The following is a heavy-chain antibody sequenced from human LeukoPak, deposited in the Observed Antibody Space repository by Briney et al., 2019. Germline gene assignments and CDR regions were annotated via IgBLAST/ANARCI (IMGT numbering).Heavy chain of an antibody. D-gene: IGHD3-10*01. CDR3: ARQRITMVRGVTPNAFDI. V-gene: IGHV5-51*01. CDR2: IYPGDSDT. J-gene: IGHJ3*02. Sequence: GESLKISCKGSGYNFTSYWIGWVRQMPGKGLEWMGIIYPGDSDTRYSPSFQGQVTISADKSISTAYLQWSSLKASDTAMYYCARQRITMVRGVTPNAFDIWGQGTMVTVSS. CDR1: GYNFTSYW.